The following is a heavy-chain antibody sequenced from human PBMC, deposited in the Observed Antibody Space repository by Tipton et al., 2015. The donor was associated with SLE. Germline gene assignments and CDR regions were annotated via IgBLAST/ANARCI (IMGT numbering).Heavy chain of an antibody. CDR2: INHSGST. D-gene: IGHD4-17*01. Sequence: LRLSCAVSGYSISSGYYWGWIRQPPGKGLEWIGEINHSGSTNYNPSLKSRVTISVDTSKNQFSLKLSSVTAADTAVYYCATNGDYAWYFDLWGRGTLVTVSS. CDR3: ATNGDYAWYFDL. V-gene: IGHV4-38-2*01. CDR1: GYSISSGYY. J-gene: IGHJ2*01.